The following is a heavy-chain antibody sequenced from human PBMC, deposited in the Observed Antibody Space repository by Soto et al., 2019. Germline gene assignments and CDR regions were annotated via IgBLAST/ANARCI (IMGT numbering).Heavy chain of an antibody. CDR2: INHSGST. CDR1: GGSFSGYY. Sequence: QVQLQQWGAGLLKPSETLSLTCAVYGGSFSGYYWSWIRQPPGKGLEWIGEINHSGSTNYNPSLRSRVTISVDPSKNQLSLKLSSVTAADTAVYYCARGVGDYVWGSYRYYYYGMDVWGQGTTVTVSS. J-gene: IGHJ6*02. CDR3: ARGVGDYVWGSYRYYYYGMDV. D-gene: IGHD3-16*02. V-gene: IGHV4-34*01.